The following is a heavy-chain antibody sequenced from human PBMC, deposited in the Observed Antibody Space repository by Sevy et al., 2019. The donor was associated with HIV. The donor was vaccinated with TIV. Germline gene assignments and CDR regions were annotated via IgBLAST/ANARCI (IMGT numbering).Heavy chain of an antibody. D-gene: IGHD2-2*02. V-gene: IGHV3-21*01. CDR2: ISGSSSYI. CDR1: GFTFSTYT. CDR3: ARAAYYCSTTSCYIDY. J-gene: IGHJ4*02. Sequence: GVSLRLSCAASGFTFSTYTMNWVRQAPGKGLEWVSSISGSSSYIDYAYSVKGRFTISRDNAKNSLYLQMNSLRVEDTAVYYCARAAYYCSTTSCYIDYWGQGTLVTVSS.